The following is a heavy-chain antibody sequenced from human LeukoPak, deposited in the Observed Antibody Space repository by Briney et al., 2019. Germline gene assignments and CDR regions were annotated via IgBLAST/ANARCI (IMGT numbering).Heavy chain of an antibody. D-gene: IGHD3-10*01. V-gene: IGHV5-51*01. CDR1: GYSFTSYW. Sequence: GESLKISCQGSGYSFTSYWIGWVRQMPGKGLEWMGIIYPADSDTRYSPPFRGQVTISADKSISTTYLQWSSLKASDTAMYYCARQEHYDSGYYFDYWGQGTLVTVSS. CDR2: IYPADSDT. J-gene: IGHJ4*02. CDR3: ARQEHYDSGYYFDY.